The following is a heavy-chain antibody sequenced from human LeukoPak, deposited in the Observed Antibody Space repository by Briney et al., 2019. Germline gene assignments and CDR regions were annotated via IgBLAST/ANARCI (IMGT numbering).Heavy chain of an antibody. CDR3: ASSGSYSDYFDY. D-gene: IGHD1-26*01. J-gene: IGHJ4*02. Sequence: SETLSLTCTVSGGSICSYYWSWIRQPPGKGLEWIGYIYYSGSTNYNPSLKSRVTISVDTSKNQCSLKLSSVTAADTAVYYCASSGSYSDYFDYWGQGTLVTDSS. V-gene: IGHV4-59*01. CDR1: GGSICSYY. CDR2: IYYSGST.